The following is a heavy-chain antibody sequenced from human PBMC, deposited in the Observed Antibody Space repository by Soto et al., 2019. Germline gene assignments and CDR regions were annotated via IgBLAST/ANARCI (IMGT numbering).Heavy chain of an antibody. V-gene: IGHV3-33*01. J-gene: IGHJ4*02. CDR2: IWYDGSNK. CDR3: ASSYEPLPLDY. Sequence: GGSLRLSCAASGFTFSSYGMHWVRQAPGKGLEWVAVIWYDGSNKYYADSVKGRFTISRDNSKNTLYLQMNSLRAEDTAVYYCASSYEPLPLDYWGQRTLVTVSS. D-gene: IGHD5-18*01. CDR1: GFTFSSYG.